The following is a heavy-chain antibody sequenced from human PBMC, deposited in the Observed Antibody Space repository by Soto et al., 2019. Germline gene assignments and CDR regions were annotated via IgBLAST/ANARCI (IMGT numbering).Heavy chain of an antibody. Sequence: QVQLVQSGSEVKKPGSSVKVSCKASGGTFSDFTLSWLRQAPGRGLEWMGGIIPMIGATNNAQKLKGRLTITADKSTGTVYMELNSLRSDDTAVCYCARYWSAGTLYGAFDIWGQGTEVTVSP. J-gene: IGHJ3*02. CDR1: GGTFSDFT. D-gene: IGHD2-15*01. CDR3: ARYWSAGTLYGAFDI. V-gene: IGHV1-69*06. CDR2: IIPMIGAT.